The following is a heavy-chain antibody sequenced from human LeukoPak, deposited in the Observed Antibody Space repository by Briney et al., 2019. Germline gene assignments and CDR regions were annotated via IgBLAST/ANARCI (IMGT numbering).Heavy chain of an antibody. Sequence: ASVKVSCKASGYTFTGYYMHWVRQAPGQGLEWMGWINPNSGGTNYAQKFQGRVTMTRDTSISTAYMELSRLRSDDTAVYYCAEEGIAVAGNAFDIWGQGTMVTVSS. CDR1: GYTFTGYY. CDR2: INPNSGGT. CDR3: AEEGIAVAGNAFDI. J-gene: IGHJ3*02. D-gene: IGHD6-19*01. V-gene: IGHV1-2*02.